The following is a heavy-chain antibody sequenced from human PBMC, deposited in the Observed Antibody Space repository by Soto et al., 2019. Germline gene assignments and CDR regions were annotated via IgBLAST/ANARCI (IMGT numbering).Heavy chain of an antibody. J-gene: IGHJ4*02. CDR3: ARDGGRHSGGIDY. CDR1: GGTFSSYS. Sequence: QVQLVQSGAEVKKPGSSVKVSCKASGGTFSSYSINWVRQAPGQGLELMGEILPIFGTANYAQKFQGRVTITADESTSTAYMELSSLRSEDTAVYYCARDGGRHSGGIDYWGQGTLVTVSS. CDR2: ILPIFGTA. D-gene: IGHD1-26*01. V-gene: IGHV1-69*01.